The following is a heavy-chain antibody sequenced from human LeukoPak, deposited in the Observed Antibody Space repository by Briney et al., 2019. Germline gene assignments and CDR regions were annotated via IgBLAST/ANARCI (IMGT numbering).Heavy chain of an antibody. D-gene: IGHD3-16*01. CDR2: IKHDGSQK. Sequence: PGGSLRLSCAASGFTFSRYWMSWVRQAPGRGLEWVANIKHDGSQKYYVDSVKGRITISRDNAKSSLYLQMNSLRAEDTAVYYCARDGMGGIKAFDIWGQGTMVTVSS. CDR3: ARDGMGGIKAFDI. CDR1: GFTFSRYW. J-gene: IGHJ3*02. V-gene: IGHV3-7*05.